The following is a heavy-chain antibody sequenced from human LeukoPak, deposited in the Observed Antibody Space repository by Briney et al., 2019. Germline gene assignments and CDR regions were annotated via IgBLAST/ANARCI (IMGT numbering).Heavy chain of an antibody. CDR1: GFTFSSYS. V-gene: IGHV3-21*04. CDR3: ARLVGSSSWTTYNWFDP. D-gene: IGHD6-13*01. J-gene: IGHJ5*02. CDR2: ISSSSSYI. Sequence: PGGSLRLSCAASGFTFSSYSMNWVRQAPGKGLEWVSSISSSSSYIYYADSVKGRFTISRDNAKNSLYLQMNSLRADDTAVYYCARLVGSSSWTTYNWFDPWGQGTLVTVSS.